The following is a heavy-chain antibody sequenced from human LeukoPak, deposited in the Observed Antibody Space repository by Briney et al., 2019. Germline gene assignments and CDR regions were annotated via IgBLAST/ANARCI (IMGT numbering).Heavy chain of an antibody. CDR1: GYTFTGYY. CDR3: ARGGGYSYGHDMDV. V-gene: IGHV1-2*02. CDR2: INPNSGGT. D-gene: IGHD5-18*01. J-gene: IGHJ6*03. Sequence: ASVKVSCKASGYTFTGYYMHWVRQAPGQGLEWMGWINPNSGGTNYAQKFQGRVTVTRDTSISTAYMELSRLRSDDTAVYYCARGGGYSYGHDMDVWGKGTTVTISS.